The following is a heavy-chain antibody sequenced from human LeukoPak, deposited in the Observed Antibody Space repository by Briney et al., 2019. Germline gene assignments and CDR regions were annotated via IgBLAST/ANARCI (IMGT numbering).Heavy chain of an antibody. J-gene: IGHJ6*03. Sequence: GGSLRLSCAASGFTFSSYGMIWVRQAPGKGLEWVSGISGSGGSTYLADSVKGRFTISRDNSKNTLYLEMNSLRADDTAVYYCARDLRYYGSGSYYPNYYMDVWGKGTTVTVSS. CDR2: ISGSGGST. D-gene: IGHD3-10*01. V-gene: IGHV3-23*01. CDR3: ARDLRYYGSGSYYPNYYMDV. CDR1: GFTFSSYG.